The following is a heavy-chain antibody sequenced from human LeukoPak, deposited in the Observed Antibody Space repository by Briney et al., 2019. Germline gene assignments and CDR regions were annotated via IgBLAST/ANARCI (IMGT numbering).Heavy chain of an antibody. J-gene: IGHJ5*02. CDR3: ARAGYCSGGSCPSDAPFDP. CDR2: IYYSGGT. Sequence: SETLSLTCTVSGGSISSGGYYWSWIRQHPGKGLEWIGYIYYSGGTYYNPSLKSRVTISVDTSKNQFSLKLSSVTAADTAVYYCARAGYCSGGSCPSDAPFDPWGQGTLVTVSS. V-gene: IGHV4-31*03. D-gene: IGHD2-15*01. CDR1: GGSISSGGYY.